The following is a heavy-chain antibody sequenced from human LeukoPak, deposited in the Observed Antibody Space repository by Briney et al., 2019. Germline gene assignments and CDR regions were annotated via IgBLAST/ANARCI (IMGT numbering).Heavy chain of an antibody. CDR2: INPNSGGT. D-gene: IGHD2-15*01. J-gene: IGHJ5*02. CDR3: ARGIGYCSGGSCYSGYWFDP. CDR1: GYTFTGYY. Sequence: GASVKVSCKASGYTFTGYYMHWVRQAPGQGLEWMGWINPNSGGTNYAQKFQGRVTMTRDTSISTAYMELSRLRSDDTAVYYCARGIGYCSGGSCYSGYWFDPWGQGTLVTVSS. V-gene: IGHV1-2*02.